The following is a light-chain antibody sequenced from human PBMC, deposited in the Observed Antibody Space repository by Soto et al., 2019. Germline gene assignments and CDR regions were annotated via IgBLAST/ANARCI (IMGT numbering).Light chain of an antibody. CDR1: QAIRNF. J-gene: IGKJ3*01. Sequence: DIQMTQSPTSLSASVGDRVTITCRASQAIRNFVAWYQQKPGKAPKLLIYAASTLQSGVPSRFSGSGSGTYFTLTINSLQPEDDATYSFQKYSSVPVFGPGTKLEIK. CDR2: AAS. V-gene: IGKV1-27*01. CDR3: QKYSSVPV.